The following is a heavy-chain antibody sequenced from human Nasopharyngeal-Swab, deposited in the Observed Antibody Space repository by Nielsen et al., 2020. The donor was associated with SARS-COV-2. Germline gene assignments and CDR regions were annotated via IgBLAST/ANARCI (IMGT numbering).Heavy chain of an antibody. J-gene: IGHJ4*02. CDR2: IYSGGST. D-gene: IGHD3-10*01. CDR3: ASAWGTMGPAFDY. CDR1: GFTVSSNY. Sequence: GGSLRLSCAASGFTVSSNYMSGGRKAPGKGLEGVSVIYSGGSTYYADSVKGRFTISRDNSKNTLYLQMNSLRAEDTAVYYCASAWGTMGPAFDYWGQGTLVTVSS. V-gene: IGHV3-53*01.